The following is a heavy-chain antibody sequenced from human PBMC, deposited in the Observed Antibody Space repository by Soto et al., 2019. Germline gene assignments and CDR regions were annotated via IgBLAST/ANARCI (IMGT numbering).Heavy chain of an antibody. CDR3: ARAGDDCSAANCYVIDY. V-gene: IGHV1-3*04. CDR1: GYTFTGYY. J-gene: IGHJ4*02. CDR2: INTGKGNT. D-gene: IGHD2-2*01. Sequence: ASVKVSCKASGYTFTGYYMHWVRQAPGQRLEWMGWINTGKGNTKYSQKFQGRVTITSDTSASTAYMDLSSLRSEDTAMYYCARAGDDCSAANCYVIDYWGQGTLVTVSS.